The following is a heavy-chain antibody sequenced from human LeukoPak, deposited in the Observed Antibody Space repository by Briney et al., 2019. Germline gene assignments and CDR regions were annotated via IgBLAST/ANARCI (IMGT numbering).Heavy chain of an antibody. CDR1: GYTFTSYA. V-gene: IGHV1-69*06. CDR3: AGSSGYDLGAFDY. Sequence: SVKVSCKASGYTFTSYAISWVRQAPGQGPGWMGGVIPIFGTTNYARKFQGRVTITANKSTTTAYMELRSLRSEDTAVYFCAGSSGYDLGAFDYWGQGTLVTVSS. J-gene: IGHJ4*02. CDR2: VIPIFGTT. D-gene: IGHD5-12*01.